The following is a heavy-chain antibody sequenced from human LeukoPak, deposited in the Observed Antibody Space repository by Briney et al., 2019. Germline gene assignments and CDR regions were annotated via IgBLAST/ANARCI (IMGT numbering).Heavy chain of an antibody. J-gene: IGHJ4*02. CDR3: ARDSGRRGDGDFDY. D-gene: IGHD1-26*01. Sequence: GGSLRLSCAASGFTFSGSAMHWVRQASGKGLEWVGRIRSKANSYATAYAASVKGRFTISRDNSKNTLYLQMNSLRAEDTAVYYCARDSGRRGDGDFDYWGQGTLVTVSS. CDR2: IRSKANSYAT. V-gene: IGHV3-73*01. CDR1: GFTFSGSA.